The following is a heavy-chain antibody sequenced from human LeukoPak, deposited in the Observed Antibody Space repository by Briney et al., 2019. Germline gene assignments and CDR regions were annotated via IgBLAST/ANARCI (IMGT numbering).Heavy chain of an antibody. J-gene: IGHJ4*02. CDR3: ARDKHTSGWHGFGFDY. D-gene: IGHD3-22*01. V-gene: IGHV4-39*07. Sequence: PAETLPLPRTVSGGSISSSSAYWGWIRQPPGKGLEWIGSIYYSKNTYYNPSLKSRVTMSVDTSKNQFSLRLSSVTAADTAIYYCARDKHTSGWHGFGFDYWGQETRFTFSS. CDR2: IYYSKNT. CDR1: GGSISSSSAY.